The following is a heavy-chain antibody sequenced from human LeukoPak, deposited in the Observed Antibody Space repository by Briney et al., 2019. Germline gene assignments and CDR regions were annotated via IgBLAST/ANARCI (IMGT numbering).Heavy chain of an antibody. CDR1: GGSLRSSGHW. CDR2: IHYSGKV. D-gene: IGHD6-19*01. CDR3: ARQSGDQSSAWYFDA. Sequence: SETLSLTCTVSGGSLRSSGHWWVWIRQPPGKGLEWIGSIHYSGKVYYNPSLKSRVATSVDTSTDQFSLRLSSATAADTAIYYCARQSGDQSSAWYFDAWGQGTLVTVSS. V-gene: IGHV4-39*01. J-gene: IGHJ4*02.